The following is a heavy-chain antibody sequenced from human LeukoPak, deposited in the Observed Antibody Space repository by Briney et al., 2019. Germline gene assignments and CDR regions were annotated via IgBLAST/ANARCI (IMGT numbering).Heavy chain of an antibody. V-gene: IGHV3-9*01. CDR2: ISWNSGSI. CDR3: ARDRGDTRLDY. D-gene: IGHD4-17*01. Sequence: GGSLRLSCAASGFTFDDYAMHWVRQAPGKGLEWVSGISWNSGSIGYADSVKGRFTISRDNAKNSLYLQVNSLRAEDTAVYYCARDRGDTRLDYWGQGTLVTVSS. CDR1: GFTFDDYA. J-gene: IGHJ4*02.